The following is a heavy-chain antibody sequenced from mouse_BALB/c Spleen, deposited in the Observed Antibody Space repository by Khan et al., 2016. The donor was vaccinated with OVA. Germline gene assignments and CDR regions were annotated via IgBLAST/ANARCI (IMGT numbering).Heavy chain of an antibody. CDR3: ARGGGGDRFAY. Sequence: VQLQESGAELVRPGVSVKISCKGSGYTFTDFTVHWVKQSHVKSLEWIGVISSYYGDATYNQNFKDKATLTVDKSSSTAYMELARLTSEDSAIYCCARGGGGDRFAYWGQGTLVTVSA. CDR1: GYTFTDFT. J-gene: IGHJ3*01. CDR2: ISSYYGDA. V-gene: IGHV1S137*01.